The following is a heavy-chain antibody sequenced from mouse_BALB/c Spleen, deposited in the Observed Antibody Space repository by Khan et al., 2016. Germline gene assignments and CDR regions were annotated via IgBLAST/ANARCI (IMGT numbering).Heavy chain of an antibody. J-gene: IGHJ4*01. D-gene: IGHD2-2*01. V-gene: IGHV3-2*02. CDR1: GYSITSDYA. CDR3: AYYGYDYYAMDY. CDR2: ISYSGST. Sequence: EVQLQESGPGLVKPSQSLSLTCTVTGYSITSDYAWNWIRQFPGNKLEWMGYISYSGSTSYNPSLKSRISITRDTSTNQFFLQLNSVTTEDTATYYCAYYGYDYYAMDYWGQGTSVTVSS.